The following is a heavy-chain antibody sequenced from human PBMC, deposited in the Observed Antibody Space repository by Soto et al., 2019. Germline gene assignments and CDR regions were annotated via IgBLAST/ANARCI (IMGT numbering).Heavy chain of an antibody. V-gene: IGHV1-18*01. CDR3: ARDLMVYCSSISCYSHVWFDP. D-gene: IGHD2-2*01. Sequence: ASVKVSCKASGYTFTSYGISWVRQAPGQGLEWMGWISAYNGNTNYAQKLQGRVTMTTDTSTSTAYMELRSLRSDDTAVYYCARDLMVYCSSISCYSHVWFDPWGQGTLVTVSS. CDR1: GYTFTSYG. J-gene: IGHJ5*02. CDR2: ISAYNGNT.